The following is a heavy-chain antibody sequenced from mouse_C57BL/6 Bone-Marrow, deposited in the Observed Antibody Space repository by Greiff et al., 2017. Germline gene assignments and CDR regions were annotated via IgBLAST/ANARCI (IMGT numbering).Heavy chain of an antibody. CDR1: GYTFTSYW. Sequence: QVQLQQSGAELVKPGASVKLSCKASGYTFTSYWMHWVKQRPGQGLEWIGYINPSSGYTKYNQKFKDKSTLTVDKSSSTAYMQLSSLTYEDSAVYYCARDGDYDDYAMDYWGQGTSVTVSA. CDR2: INPSSGYT. D-gene: IGHD2-4*01. V-gene: IGHV1-7*01. J-gene: IGHJ4*01. CDR3: ARDGDYDDYAMDY.